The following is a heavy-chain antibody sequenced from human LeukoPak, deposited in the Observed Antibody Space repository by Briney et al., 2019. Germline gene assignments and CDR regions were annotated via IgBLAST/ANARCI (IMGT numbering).Heavy chain of an antibody. Sequence: PSETLSLTCTVSGGSISSYYWSWIRQPPGKGLEWSGYIYYSGSTNYNPSLKSRVTISVDTSKNQFSLKLSSVTAADTAVYYCARTAHNAFDIWGQGTMVTVSS. V-gene: IGHV4-59*01. CDR2: IYYSGST. CDR3: ARTAHNAFDI. CDR1: GGSISSYY. J-gene: IGHJ3*02.